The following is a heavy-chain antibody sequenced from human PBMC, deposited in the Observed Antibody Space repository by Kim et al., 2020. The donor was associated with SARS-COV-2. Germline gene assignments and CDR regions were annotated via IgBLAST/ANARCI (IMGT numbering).Heavy chain of an antibody. CDR1: GVSFSGYY. CDR2: INHSGST. V-gene: IGHV4-34*01. D-gene: IGHD2-2*01. CDR3: ARYGRYSSSTRCSYYYYGMDV. J-gene: IGHJ6*02. Sequence: SETLSLTCAVYGVSFSGYYWSWLRQPPGKGLEWIGVINHSGSTNYNPSLKSRVTISVDTSKNQFSLKLSSVTAADTAVYYCARYGRYSSSTRCSYYYYGMDVWGQGTTVTVSS.